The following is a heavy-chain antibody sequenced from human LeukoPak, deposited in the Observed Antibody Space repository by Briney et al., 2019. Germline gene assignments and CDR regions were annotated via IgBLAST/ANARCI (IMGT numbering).Heavy chain of an antibody. Sequence: GGSLRLSCAASGFTFSSYEMNWVRQAPGKGLEWVSYISSSGSTIYYADSVKGRFTISRDNAKNSLYLQMNSLRAEDTAVYYCARDGYKVVDIWGQGTMVTVSS. CDR1: GFTFSSYE. D-gene: IGHD5-24*01. J-gene: IGHJ3*02. CDR2: ISSSGSTI. V-gene: IGHV3-48*03. CDR3: ARDGYKVVDI.